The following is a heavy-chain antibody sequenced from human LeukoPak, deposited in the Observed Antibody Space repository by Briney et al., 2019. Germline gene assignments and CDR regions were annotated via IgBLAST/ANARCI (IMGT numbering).Heavy chain of an antibody. J-gene: IGHJ4*02. CDR2: ISGSTSYI. V-gene: IGHV3-21*01. Sequence: GGSLRLSCVASAFTFRTYSMHWVRQAPGKGLEWVSSISGSTSYIYYADSVRGRFTISRDNAKNSLNLQMNSLRAEDTAVYYCARGSDFVWGSYRPYFDYWGQGTLVTNSA. CDR3: ARGSDFVWGSYRPYFDY. D-gene: IGHD3-16*02. CDR1: AFTFRTYS.